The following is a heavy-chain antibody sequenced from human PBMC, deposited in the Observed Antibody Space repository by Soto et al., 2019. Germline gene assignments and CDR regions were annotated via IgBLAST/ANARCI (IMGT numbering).Heavy chain of an antibody. Sequence: GGSLRLSCAATGFTYSNYALSWVRQAPGKGLEWVSAIRGSDDSTYYADSVRGRFTISRDNSKNTLYLQMNSLRAEDTAVYYCARVPFVNFGDSVPFDYWGQGTLVTVSS. D-gene: IGHD4-17*01. CDR3: ARVPFVNFGDSVPFDY. V-gene: IGHV3-23*01. CDR2: IRGSDDST. J-gene: IGHJ4*02. CDR1: GFTYSNYA.